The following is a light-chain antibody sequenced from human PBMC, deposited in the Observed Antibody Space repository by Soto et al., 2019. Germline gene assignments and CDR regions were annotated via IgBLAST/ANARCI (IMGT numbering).Light chain of an antibody. CDR3: QQYSISST. Sequence: EIVMTQSPATLSVSPGERATLSCRASQSVSSNLAWYQQKPGQAPRLLIYGASTRATGIPARFSGSGSGTDFTLTINRLEPEYFAVYCWQQYSISSTFGQGTKVDIK. CDR2: GAS. V-gene: IGKV3-15*01. CDR1: QSVSSN. J-gene: IGKJ1*01.